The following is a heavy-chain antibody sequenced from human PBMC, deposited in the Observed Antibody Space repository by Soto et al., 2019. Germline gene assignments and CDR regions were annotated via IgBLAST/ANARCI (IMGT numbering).Heavy chain of an antibody. CDR1: GYTLTELS. D-gene: IGHD6-19*01. CDR2: FDPEDGER. J-gene: IGHJ4*02. V-gene: IGHV1-24*01. CDR3: ATKHRTWLVPYYFDY. Sequence: GASVKVSCKVSGYTLTELSMYWVRQAPGKGLEWMAGFDPEDGERFYAQKFQGRVTMTEDTSTDTAYMELSSLRSEDTAVYYCATKHRTWLVPYYFDYWGQGTLVTVSS.